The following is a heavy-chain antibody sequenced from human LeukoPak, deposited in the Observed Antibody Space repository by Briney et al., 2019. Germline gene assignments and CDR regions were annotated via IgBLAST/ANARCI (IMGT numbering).Heavy chain of an antibody. CDR2: IYYSGST. CDR3: GRHVKYCSGGSCYLNWFDP. CDR1: GSSISSSSYY. Sequence: SETLSLTCTVSGSSISSSSYYWGWIRQPPGKGLEWIGSIYYSGSTYYNPSLKSRVTISVDTSKNQFSLKLSSVTAADTAVYYCGRHVKYCSGGSCYLNWFDPWGQGTLVTVSS. D-gene: IGHD2-15*01. J-gene: IGHJ5*02. V-gene: IGHV4-39*01.